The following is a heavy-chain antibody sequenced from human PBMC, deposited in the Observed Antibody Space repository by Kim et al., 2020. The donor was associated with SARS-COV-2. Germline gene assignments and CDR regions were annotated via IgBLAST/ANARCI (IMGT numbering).Heavy chain of an antibody. V-gene: IGHV3-30*18. CDR1: GFTFSSYG. CDR2: ISYDGSNK. D-gene: IGHD2-15*01. Sequence: GGSLRLSCAASGFTFSSYGMHWVRQAPGKGLEWVAVISYDGSNKYYADSVKGRFTISRDNSKNTLYLQMNSLRAEDTAVYYCAKDRGGSGGSWPYYYYGMDVWGQGTTVTVSS. J-gene: IGHJ6*02. CDR3: AKDRGGSGGSWPYYYYGMDV.